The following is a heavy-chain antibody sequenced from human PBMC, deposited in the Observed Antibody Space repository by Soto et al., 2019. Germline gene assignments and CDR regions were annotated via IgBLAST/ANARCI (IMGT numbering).Heavy chain of an antibody. CDR2: ISGSGGST. CDR3: AKASPCSSTSCYDGYYYYGMAV. D-gene: IGHD2-2*01. CDR1: GFTFSSYA. J-gene: IGHJ6*02. V-gene: IGHV3-23*01. Sequence: GVSLRLSCAASGFTFSSYAMSWVRQAPGKGLEWVSAISGSGGSTYYADSVKGRFTISRDNSKNTLYLQMNSLRAEDTAVYYCAKASPCSSTSCYDGYYYYGMAVCGQGTTVTVSS.